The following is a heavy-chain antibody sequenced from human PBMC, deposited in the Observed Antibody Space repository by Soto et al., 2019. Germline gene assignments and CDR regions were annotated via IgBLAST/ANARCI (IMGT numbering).Heavy chain of an antibody. CDR2: ITGSGSDI. Sequence: EVQLLESGGGLVQPGGSLRLSCAASGFTFNNYAMGWVRQAPGKGLEWVSAITGSGSDIYYLDSVKGRFTISRDNSKNTLFLQVNSLRAEDTAIYYCAKLGSSAWSPHYYFDYWGQGTLVTVSS. V-gene: IGHV3-23*01. CDR3: AKLGSSAWSPHYYFDY. D-gene: IGHD3-10*01. CDR1: GFTFNNYA. J-gene: IGHJ4*02.